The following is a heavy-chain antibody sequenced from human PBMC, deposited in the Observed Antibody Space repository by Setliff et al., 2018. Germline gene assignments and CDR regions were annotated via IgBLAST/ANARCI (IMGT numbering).Heavy chain of an antibody. Sequence: PSETLSLTCTVSGGSISSSIYYWGWIRQPPGKGLEWIGSIYYSGSTYYNPSLKSRVTISVDTSKNQFSLKLSSVTAADTAVYFCAREARYSSAWYSYYYGMDVCGQGTTVTVSS. D-gene: IGHD6-19*01. CDR1: GGSISSSIYY. V-gene: IGHV4-39*07. CDR3: AREARYSSAWYSYYYGMDV. CDR2: IYYSGST. J-gene: IGHJ6*02.